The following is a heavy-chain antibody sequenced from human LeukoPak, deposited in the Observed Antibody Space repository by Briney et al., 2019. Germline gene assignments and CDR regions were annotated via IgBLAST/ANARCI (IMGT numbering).Heavy chain of an antibody. CDR3: AREGATVAGKTSLDY. CDR2: INHSGST. CDR1: GGSFSDYY. D-gene: IGHD6-19*01. J-gene: IGHJ4*02. Sequence: SETLSLTCAVYGGSFSDYYWTWIRQPPEKGLEWIGEINHSGSTNYNPSLKSRATISIDISKTQFSLKLTSVTAADTAVYYCAREGATVAGKTSLDYWGQGTLVTVSS. V-gene: IGHV4-34*01.